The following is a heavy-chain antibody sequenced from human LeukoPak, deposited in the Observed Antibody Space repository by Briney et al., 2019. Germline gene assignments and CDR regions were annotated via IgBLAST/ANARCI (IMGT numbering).Heavy chain of an antibody. D-gene: IGHD1-26*01. CDR1: GFTFSSYG. V-gene: IGHV3-33*01. Sequence: GRSLRLSCAAAGFTFSSYGMHWVRQAPGKGVEWVAVIWYDGSNENYADSVKGRFTICRDNSKKTMYLQMNSLRAEDTAVYYCARQGIVGAKRGGWFDYWGQGTLVTVSS. CDR2: IWYDGSNE. J-gene: IGHJ4*02. CDR3: ARQGIVGAKRGGWFDY.